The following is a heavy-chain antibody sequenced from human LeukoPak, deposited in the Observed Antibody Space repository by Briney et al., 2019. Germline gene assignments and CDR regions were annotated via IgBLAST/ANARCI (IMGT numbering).Heavy chain of an antibody. CDR3: ARDRRLVLAAVNAFDI. CDR2: INPNSGGT. Sequence: ASVKVSCKASGYTFTGFYMHWVRQAPGQGLEWMGWINPNSGGTNYAQKFQGRVTMTRDTSISTAYMELSRLRSDDTAVYYCARDRRLVLAAVNAFDIWGQGTMVTVSS. V-gene: IGHV1-2*02. CDR1: GYTFTGFY. D-gene: IGHD2-2*01. J-gene: IGHJ3*02.